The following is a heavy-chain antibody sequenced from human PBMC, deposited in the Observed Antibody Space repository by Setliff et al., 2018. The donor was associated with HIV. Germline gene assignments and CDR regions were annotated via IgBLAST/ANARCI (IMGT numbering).Heavy chain of an antibody. J-gene: IGHJ4*02. CDR1: GYSFTAYQ. CDR2: INRDNGGI. Sequence: ASVKVSCKTFGYSFTAYQMHWLRQAPGQGLEWMGRINRDNGGIDYAQKFQGRVTVTRDTSINTAYMELSSLRYDDTAIYYCARTEAYNNYEDYWGQGTQVTVSS. D-gene: IGHD3-10*01. V-gene: IGHV1-2*06. CDR3: ARTEAYNNYEDY.